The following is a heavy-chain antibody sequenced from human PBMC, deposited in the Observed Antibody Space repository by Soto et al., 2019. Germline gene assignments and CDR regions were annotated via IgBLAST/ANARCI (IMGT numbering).Heavy chain of an antibody. V-gene: IGHV3-74*01. D-gene: IGHD5-12*01. Sequence: VQLVHSGGGLGQPGGSLRLSCAASGFAFRSYWLHWVRQAPGKGLMIVSRITGDGTNTAYATSVKGRFTISRDNAKNMVYLQMDSLKAEDTAVYYCARDGGYGAPFDYWGQGALVTVSS. CDR1: GFAFRSYW. CDR2: ITGDGTNT. CDR3: ARDGGYGAPFDY. J-gene: IGHJ4*02.